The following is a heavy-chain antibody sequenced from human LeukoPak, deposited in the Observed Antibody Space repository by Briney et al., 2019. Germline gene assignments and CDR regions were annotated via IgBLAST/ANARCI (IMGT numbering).Heavy chain of an antibody. CDR1: GFTFSSYW. D-gene: IGHD5-18*01. CDR2: INSDGSST. J-gene: IGHJ6*02. Sequence: PGGSLRLSCAASGFTFSSYWMHWVRQAPGKGLVWVSRINSDGSSTSYADSVKGRFTISRDNAKNTLYLQMNSLRAEDTAVYYCAKAEKPGVTGLTWIQLYGGDDPYYYGMDVWGQGTTVTVSS. CDR3: AKAEKPGVTGLTWIQLYGGDDPYYYGMDV. V-gene: IGHV3-74*01.